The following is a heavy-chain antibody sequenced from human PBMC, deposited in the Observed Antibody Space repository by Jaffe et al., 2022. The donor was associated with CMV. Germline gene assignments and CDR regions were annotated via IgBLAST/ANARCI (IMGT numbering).Heavy chain of an antibody. J-gene: IGHJ6*03. Sequence: EVQLVESGGGLVKPGGSLRLSCAASGFTFSNAWMSWVRQAPGKGLEWVGRIKSKTDGGTTDYAAPVKGRFTISRDDSKNTLYLQMNSLKTEDTAVYYCTTSFGSGWTPYYYYYYMDVWGKGTTVTVSS. CDR1: GFTFSNAW. CDR3: TTSFGSGWTPYYYYYYMDV. V-gene: IGHV3-15*01. D-gene: IGHD6-19*01. CDR2: IKSKTDGGTT.